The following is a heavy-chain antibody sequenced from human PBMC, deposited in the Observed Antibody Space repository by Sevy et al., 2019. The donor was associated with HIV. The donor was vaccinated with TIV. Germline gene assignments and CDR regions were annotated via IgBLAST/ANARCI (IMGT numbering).Heavy chain of an antibody. D-gene: IGHD3-3*01. J-gene: IGHJ6*02. Sequence: GESLKISCKGSGYSFTSYWIGWVRQMPGKGLEWMGIIYPGDSDTRYSPSFQGQVTISADKSISTAYLPWSSLKASDTAMYYCARQEYYDFWSGYYGYYYYGMDVWGQGTTVTVSS. CDR2: IYPGDSDT. V-gene: IGHV5-51*01. CDR1: GYSFTSYW. CDR3: ARQEYYDFWSGYYGYYYYGMDV.